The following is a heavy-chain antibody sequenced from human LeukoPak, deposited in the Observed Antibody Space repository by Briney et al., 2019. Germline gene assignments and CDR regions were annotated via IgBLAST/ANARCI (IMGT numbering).Heavy chain of an antibody. Sequence: GGSLRHSCAASGFTFSNYAMSWVRQAPGKGLEWVSAISGSGGSTYYADSVKGRFTISRDNSKNTLYLQMNSLRAEDTAVYYCAKESSPTYYYDSSGYPDHWGQGTLVTVSS. CDR1: GFTFSNYA. CDR2: ISGSGGST. V-gene: IGHV3-23*01. D-gene: IGHD3-22*01. CDR3: AKESSPTYYYDSSGYPDH. J-gene: IGHJ5*02.